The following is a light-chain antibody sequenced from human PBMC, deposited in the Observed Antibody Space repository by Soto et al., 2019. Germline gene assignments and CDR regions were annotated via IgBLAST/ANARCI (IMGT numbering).Light chain of an antibody. J-gene: IGKJ2*01. CDR1: QTISSW. Sequence: DIQMTQSPSTLPASVGDRVTITCRASQTISSWLAWYQQKPVKAPKLLIYDASSLESGVPSRFSGSGSGTEFTLTISSLQPDDFSTYYCQQYESYPYTFGQGTNLEIK. V-gene: IGKV1-5*01. CDR2: DAS. CDR3: QQYESYPYT.